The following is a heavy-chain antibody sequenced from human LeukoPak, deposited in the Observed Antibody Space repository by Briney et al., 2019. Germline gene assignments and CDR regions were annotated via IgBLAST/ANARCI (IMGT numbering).Heavy chain of an antibody. J-gene: IGHJ6*03. CDR3: ARGFETPDYYYYYMDV. V-gene: IGHV4-59*01. CDR2: IYCCGRT. D-gene: IGHD3-10*01. CDR1: GGSISSYY. Sequence: SETLSLTCTVSGGSISSYYWSWIRQPPGKGLEWIGYIYCCGRTYYNPSLKSRVTTSVDTSKNQFSLKLSSVTAADTAVYYCARGFETPDYYYYYMDVWGKGTTVTVSS.